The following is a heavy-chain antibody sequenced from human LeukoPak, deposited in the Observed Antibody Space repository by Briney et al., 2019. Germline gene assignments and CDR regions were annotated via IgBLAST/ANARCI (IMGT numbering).Heavy chain of an antibody. D-gene: IGHD3-22*01. CDR2: IYYSGST. CDR3: ARAPIVVVSTPSFDT. J-gene: IGHJ4*02. CDR1: DGSFTSGNYY. Sequence: PSETLSLTSTVSDGSFTSGNYYWGWIRQPPGKGLEWIATIYYSGSTIYTPSLKSRLAISRDTSSDQFSLRLTSVTAADTAVYYCARAPIVVVSTPSFDTWGQGILVTVSS. V-gene: IGHV4-39*07.